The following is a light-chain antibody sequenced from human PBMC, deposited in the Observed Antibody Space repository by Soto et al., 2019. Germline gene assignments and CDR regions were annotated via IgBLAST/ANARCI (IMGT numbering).Light chain of an antibody. Sequence: QSVLTQPHSASGTPGQRVTISCSGSSSNIGSNTVSWYQQLPGTAPKLLIYSSNQRHSGVPDRFSGSKSGTSASLAISGLQSEDEADYYCAAWDDSLNGVVFGGGTKLTVL. CDR2: SSN. V-gene: IGLV1-44*01. CDR3: AAWDDSLNGVV. CDR1: SSNIGSNT. J-gene: IGLJ2*01.